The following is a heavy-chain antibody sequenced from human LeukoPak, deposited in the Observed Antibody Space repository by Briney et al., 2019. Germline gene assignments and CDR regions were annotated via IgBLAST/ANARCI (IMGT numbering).Heavy chain of an antibody. J-gene: IGHJ4*02. Sequence: SETLSLTCTVSGGSISSYYWSWIRQPPGKGLEWIGYIYYSGSTNYNPSLKSRVTISVDTSKNQFSLKLSSVTAADTAVYYCARSTVTKYYFDYWGQGTLVTVSS. CDR2: IYYSGST. CDR1: GGSISSYY. D-gene: IGHD4-17*01. CDR3: ARSTVTKYYFDY. V-gene: IGHV4-59*01.